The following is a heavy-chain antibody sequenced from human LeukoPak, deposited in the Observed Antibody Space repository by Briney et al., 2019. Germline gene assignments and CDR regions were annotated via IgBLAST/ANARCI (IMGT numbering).Heavy chain of an antibody. CDR3: ARDMPLHYYDSSGTFDY. CDR1: GFTFSSYW. V-gene: IGHV3-74*01. CDR2: ISSDGSYT. D-gene: IGHD3-22*01. Sequence: PGGSLRLSCAVSGFTFSSYWMHWVRQAPGKGLVWVSRISSDGSYTNYADSVKGRFTISRDSAKNTLYLQMNSLRAEDTAVYYCARDMPLHYYDSSGTFDYWGEGALVTASA. J-gene: IGHJ4*02.